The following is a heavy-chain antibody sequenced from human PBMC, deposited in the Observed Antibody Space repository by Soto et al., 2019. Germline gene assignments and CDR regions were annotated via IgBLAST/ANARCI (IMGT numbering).Heavy chain of an antibody. Sequence: EVQLVESGGGFVQPGGSLRLSCAASEFTFSSYWMHWVRQAPGKGLVWVSRADHDGSSTTYADSVRGRFTISRDNAKDTLYLQMDSRRAEDTAVYYCTRDGIGSVDFDLWGRGTLVTVSS. J-gene: IGHJ2*01. D-gene: IGHD1-1*01. V-gene: IGHV3-74*01. CDR1: EFTFSSYW. CDR3: TRDGIGSVDFDL. CDR2: ADHDGSST.